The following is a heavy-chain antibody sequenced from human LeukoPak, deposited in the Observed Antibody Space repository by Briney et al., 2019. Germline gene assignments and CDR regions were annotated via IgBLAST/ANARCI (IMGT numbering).Heavy chain of an antibody. CDR3: AKDRGDGDYNFDY. V-gene: IGHV3-23*01. CDR1: GFTFSSYA. J-gene: IGHJ4*02. CDR2: ISGSGGST. Sequence: AGGSLRLSCAASGFTFSSYAMSWVCQAPGKGLEWVSAISGSGGSTYYADSVKGRFTISRDNSKNTLYLQMNSLRAEDTAVYYSAKDRGDGDYNFDYWGQGTLVTVSS. D-gene: IGHD4-17*01.